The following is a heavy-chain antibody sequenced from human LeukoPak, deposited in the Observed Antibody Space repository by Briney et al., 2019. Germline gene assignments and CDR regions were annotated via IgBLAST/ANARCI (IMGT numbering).Heavy chain of an antibody. J-gene: IGHJ4*02. D-gene: IGHD4-11*01. CDR1: GFTFSSYV. CDR2: ISASGGST. Sequence: GGALRLSCAASGFTFSSYVMSWVRQAPGKGLEWVSAISASGGSTYYADSVKGRFTISRDNSKNTLYLQMHSLRAEDTAVYYCAKDPRMTTLDYWGQGTLVTVSS. CDR3: AKDPRMTTLDY. V-gene: IGHV3-23*01.